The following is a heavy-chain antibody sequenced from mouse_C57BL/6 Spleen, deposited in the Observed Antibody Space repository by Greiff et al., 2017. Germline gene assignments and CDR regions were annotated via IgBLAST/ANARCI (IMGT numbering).Heavy chain of an antibody. CDR3: ARDTTVVATRGYFDY. J-gene: IGHJ2*01. D-gene: IGHD1-1*01. Sequence: QVQLQQPGAELVMPGASVKLSCKASGYTFTSYWMHWVKQRPGQGLEWIGEIDPSDSYTNYNQKFKGKSTLTVDKSSSTASMQLSSLTSEDSAVYYCARDTTVVATRGYFDYWGQGTTLTVSS. CDR2: IDPSDSYT. CDR1: GYTFTSYW. V-gene: IGHV1-69*01.